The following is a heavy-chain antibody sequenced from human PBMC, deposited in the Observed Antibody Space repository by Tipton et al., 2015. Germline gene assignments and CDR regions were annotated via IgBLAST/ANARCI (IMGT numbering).Heavy chain of an antibody. J-gene: IGHJ6*02. CDR2: ISYSGST. Sequence: TLSLTCTVSGGSISSHYWSWIRQPPGKGLEWIGYISYSGSTHYNPSLKSRVTISVDTSKNQFSLTLNSVTAADTAVYYCARDLEHGMDVWGQGTTVTVSS. CDR3: ARDLEHGMDV. V-gene: IGHV4-59*11. CDR1: GGSISSHY. D-gene: IGHD5-24*01.